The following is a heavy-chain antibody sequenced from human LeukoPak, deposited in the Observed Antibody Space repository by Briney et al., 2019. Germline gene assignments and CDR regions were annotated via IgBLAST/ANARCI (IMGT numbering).Heavy chain of an antibody. D-gene: IGHD3-3*01. CDR1: GFSFTTYW. CDR2: ISQDGSEK. Sequence: GGSLRLSCAASGFSFTTYWMSWVRQAPGKGLEWVANISQDGSEKYYVDSVKGRFTISRDSAKKSLYLQMNSLRAEDTAVYYCARDQAFSYYYYFMDVWGKGTTVTVSS. V-gene: IGHV3-7*01. CDR3: ARDQAFSYYYYFMDV. J-gene: IGHJ6*03.